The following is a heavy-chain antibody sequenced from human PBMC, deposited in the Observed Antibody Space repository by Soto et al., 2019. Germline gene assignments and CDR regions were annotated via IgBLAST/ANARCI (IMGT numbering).Heavy chain of an antibody. Sequence: GGSLIVSYAGSEFTFSYRCMSWVRQAPGKGPEWVSAIAGSVGSTYYADAVKGRFTISRDNSKNMLYLQMDSLRDEDTAVYYCAKDRTIASRNFDDWGQGALVTVSS. J-gene: IGHJ4*02. CDR1: EFTFSYRC. CDR3: AKDRTIASRNFDD. CDR2: IAGSVGST. D-gene: IGHD6-6*01. V-gene: IGHV3-23*01.